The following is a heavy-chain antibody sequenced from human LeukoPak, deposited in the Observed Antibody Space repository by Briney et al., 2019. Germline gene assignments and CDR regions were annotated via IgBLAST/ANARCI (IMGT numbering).Heavy chain of an antibody. CDR2: ITASGDST. CDR3: ARDPRTVRI. J-gene: IGHJ4*02. D-gene: IGHD1-1*01. V-gene: IGHV3-23*01. CDR1: GFTFSNYV. Sequence: PGESLRLSCAASGFTFSNYVMIWVRQAPGKGLEWVSGITASGDSTYYGDSVKGRFTISRDNAKNLLYLQMDSLRVEDTAIYYCARDPRTVRIWGQGTLVTVSS.